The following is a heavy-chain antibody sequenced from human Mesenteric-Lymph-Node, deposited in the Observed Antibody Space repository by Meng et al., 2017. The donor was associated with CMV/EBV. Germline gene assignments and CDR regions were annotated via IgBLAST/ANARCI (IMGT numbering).Heavy chain of an antibody. J-gene: IGHJ4*02. CDR1: GFTFDDYA. V-gene: IGHV3-9*01. CDR2: ISWNSGSI. Sequence: SLKISCAASGFTFDDYAMHWVRQAPGKGLEWVSGISWNSGSIDYADSVKGRFTISRDNAKNSLYLQMNSLRVEDTAVYYCARGNNYFSHYFDYWGQGTLVTVSS. D-gene: IGHD2/OR15-2a*01. CDR3: ARGNNYFSHYFDY.